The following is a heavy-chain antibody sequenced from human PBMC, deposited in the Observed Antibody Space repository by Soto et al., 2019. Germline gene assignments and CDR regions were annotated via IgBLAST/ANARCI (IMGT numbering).Heavy chain of an antibody. CDR2: IIPILGIA. J-gene: IGHJ4*02. CDR3: ARDPTPLTSIAARPLPDVTQGGGDPNDY. V-gene: IGHV1-69*04. Sequence: GASVKVSCKASGGTFSSYTISWVRQAPGQGLEWMGRIIPILGIANYAQKFQGRVTITADKSTSTAYMELSSLRSEDTAVYYCARDPTPLTSIAARPLPDVTQGGGDPNDYWGQGTLVTVSS. D-gene: IGHD6-6*01. CDR1: GGTFSSYT.